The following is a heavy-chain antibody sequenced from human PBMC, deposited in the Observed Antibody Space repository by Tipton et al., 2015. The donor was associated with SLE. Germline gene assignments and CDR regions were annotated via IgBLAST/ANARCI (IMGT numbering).Heavy chain of an antibody. Sequence: QVQLVQSGAEVKKPGASVKVSCKASGYTFTSYGISWVRQAPGQGLEWMGWISAYNGNTNYAQKLQGRVTMTTDTSTSTAYMELRSLRSDDTAVYYCAREMTTVTTSPGVPRGAFDIWGQGTMVTVSS. D-gene: IGHD4-11*01. V-gene: IGHV1-18*01. J-gene: IGHJ3*02. CDR3: AREMTTVTTSPGVPRGAFDI. CDR1: GYTFTSYG. CDR2: ISAYNGNT.